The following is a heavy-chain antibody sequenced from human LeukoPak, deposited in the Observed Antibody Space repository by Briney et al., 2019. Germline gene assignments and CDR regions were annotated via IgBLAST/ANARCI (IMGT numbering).Heavy chain of an antibody. CDR3: ARAVEATSRVKSRIAAAGDY. J-gene: IGHJ4*02. CDR1: GGSFSGYY. Sequence: SETLSLTCAVYGGSFSGYYWSWIRQPPGKGLEWIGEINHSGSTNYNPSLKSRVTISVDTSKNQFSLKLSSVTAADTAVYYCARAVEATSRVKSRIAAAGDYWGQGTLVTVSS. V-gene: IGHV4-34*01. CDR2: INHSGST. D-gene: IGHD6-13*01.